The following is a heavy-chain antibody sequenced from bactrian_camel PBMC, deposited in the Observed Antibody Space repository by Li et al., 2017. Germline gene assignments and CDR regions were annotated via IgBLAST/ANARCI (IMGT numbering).Heavy chain of an antibody. CDR1: YNHRGNC. V-gene: IGHV3S31*01. CDR3: AAKRTYDCYLLSWSAVLDYDY. J-gene: IGHJ4*01. D-gene: IGHD3*01. Sequence: DVQLVESGGGSVQAGGSLRLSCLYNHRGNCMAWVRLAASQEREVVAAISDGGDSTEYDDSVKGRFSISHDNAKNTLYLQMNSLKPEDTATYYCAAKRTYDCYLLSWSAVLDYDYWGQGTQVTVS. CDR2: ISDGGDST.